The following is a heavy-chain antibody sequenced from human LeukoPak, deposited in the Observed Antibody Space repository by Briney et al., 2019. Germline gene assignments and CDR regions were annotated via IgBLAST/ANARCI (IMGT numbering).Heavy chain of an antibody. V-gene: IGHV3-20*04. D-gene: IGHD5-12*01. J-gene: IGHJ4*02. Sequence: PGGSLRLSCAASGFTFDDYGMSWVRQAPGKGLEWVSGINWNGGSTGYADSVKGRFTISRDNAKNSLYLQMNSLRAEDTALYYCARGGSGYDSVRYFDYWGQGTLVTVSS. CDR1: GFTFDDYG. CDR2: INWNGGST. CDR3: ARGGSGYDSVRYFDY.